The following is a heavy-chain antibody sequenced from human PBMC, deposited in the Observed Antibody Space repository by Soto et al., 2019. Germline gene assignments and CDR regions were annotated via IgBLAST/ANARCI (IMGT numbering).Heavy chain of an antibody. Sequence: SETMSLTCSVYVGSFSGYYWSWIRQPPGKGLEWIGEINHSGSTNYNPSLKSRVTISVDTSKNQFSLKLSSVTAADTAVYYCAREIWRNYYWDSWGQGTQVTAS. J-gene: IGHJ4*02. CDR1: VGSFSGYY. D-gene: IGHD2-15*01. CDR3: AREIWRNYYWDS. V-gene: IGHV4-34*01. CDR2: INHSGST.